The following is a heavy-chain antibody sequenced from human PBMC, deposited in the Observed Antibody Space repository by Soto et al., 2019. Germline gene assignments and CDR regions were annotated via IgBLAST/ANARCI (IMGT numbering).Heavy chain of an antibody. D-gene: IGHD7-27*01. CDR1: GFTFSSYG. Sequence: PGGSLRLSCAASGFTFSSYGMHWVRQAPGKGLEWVAVISYDGSNKYYADSVKGRFTISRDNSKNTLYLQMNSLRAEDTAVYYCTKDGDQGYYFDYWGQGTLVTVSS. CDR3: TKDGDQGYYFDY. J-gene: IGHJ4*02. V-gene: IGHV3-30*18. CDR2: ISYDGSNK.